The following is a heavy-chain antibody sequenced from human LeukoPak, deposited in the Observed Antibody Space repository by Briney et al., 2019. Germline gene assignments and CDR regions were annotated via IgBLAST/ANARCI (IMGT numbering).Heavy chain of an antibody. Sequence: GGSLRLSCVASGFTFSSSWMSWVRRAPGKGLEWVANIKQDGTEEYYVDSVRGRFSISKDNAKNPLYLQMNSLRAEDTAVYYCARDPCHGALDYWGQGALVTVSS. J-gene: IGHJ4*02. CDR3: ARDPCHGALDY. V-gene: IGHV3-7*03. CDR2: IKQDGTEE. D-gene: IGHD2-2*01. CDR1: GFTFSSSW.